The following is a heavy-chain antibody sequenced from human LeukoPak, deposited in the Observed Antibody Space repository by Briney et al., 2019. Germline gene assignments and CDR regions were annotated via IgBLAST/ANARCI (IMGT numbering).Heavy chain of an antibody. V-gene: IGHV3-21*01. J-gene: IGHJ3*01. CDR2: ISGDSSDI. CDR1: GFNFRTYT. Sequence: PGGSLRLSCAASGFNFRTYTMNWVRQAPGKGLEWVSSISGDSSDICYADSVQGRFTISRDNAKDSLYLLINSLRAEDTAVYCCAADSSGYYEAFDLWGQGTVVTVSS. CDR3: AADSSGYYEAFDL. D-gene: IGHD3-22*01.